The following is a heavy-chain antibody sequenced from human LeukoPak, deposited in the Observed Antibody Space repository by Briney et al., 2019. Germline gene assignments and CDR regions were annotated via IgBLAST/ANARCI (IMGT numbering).Heavy chain of an antibody. D-gene: IGHD2-21*01. CDR3: ARDRGDGWFDP. V-gene: IGHV3-13*01. Sequence: PGGSLRLSCAASGFSFRSYDMHWVRQPTGKGLEWVAAIGTAGDTFYPGSVKGRFTISRDNAKNSLFLQMNSLRAEDTAVFYCARDRGDGWFDPWGQGTLVTVSS. CDR2: IGTAGDT. J-gene: IGHJ5*02. CDR1: GFSFRSYD.